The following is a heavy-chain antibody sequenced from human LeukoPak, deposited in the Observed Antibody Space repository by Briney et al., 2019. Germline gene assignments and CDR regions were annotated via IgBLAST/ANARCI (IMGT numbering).Heavy chain of an antibody. CDR3: ARDGTSTDDY. J-gene: IGHJ4*02. CDR1: GYTFTGFG. D-gene: IGHD1-7*01. Sequence: ASVKVSCKASGYTFTGFGINWVRQAPGQGLEWMGWISGYNDNTHYAKKFQGRVTLTTDTPTSTAYVELRSLRSDDTAVYYCARDGTSTDDYWGQGTLVTVSS. V-gene: IGHV1-18*01. CDR2: ISGYNDNT.